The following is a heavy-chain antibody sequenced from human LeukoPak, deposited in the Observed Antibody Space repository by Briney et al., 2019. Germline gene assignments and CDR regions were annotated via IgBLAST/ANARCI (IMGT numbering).Heavy chain of an antibody. V-gene: IGHV3-23*01. CDR1: GITLSNYG. J-gene: IGHJ4*02. Sequence: PGGSLRLSCAVSGITLSNYGMSWVRQAPGRGLGWVAGISGSGGSTNYADSVKGRFTISRDNPKNTLYLQMNSLRAEDTAVYFCAKRGVVIRVILVGFHKEAYYFDSWGQGALVTVSS. CDR2: ISGSGGST. CDR3: AKRGVVIRVILVGFHKEAYYFDS. D-gene: IGHD3-22*01.